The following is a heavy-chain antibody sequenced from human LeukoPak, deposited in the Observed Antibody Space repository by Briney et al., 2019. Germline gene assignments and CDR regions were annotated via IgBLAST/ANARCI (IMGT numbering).Heavy chain of an antibody. D-gene: IGHD7-27*01. CDR1: GFTFSSYG. J-gene: IGHJ4*02. V-gene: IGHV3-30*03. Sequence: GGSLRLSCAASGFTFSSYGMHWVRQAPGKGLEWVAVISYDGSNKYYADSVKGRFTISRDNSKNTLYLQMNSLGVDDTAVYFCSADPGDYWGQGTLVSVSS. CDR3: SADPGDY. CDR2: ISYDGSNK.